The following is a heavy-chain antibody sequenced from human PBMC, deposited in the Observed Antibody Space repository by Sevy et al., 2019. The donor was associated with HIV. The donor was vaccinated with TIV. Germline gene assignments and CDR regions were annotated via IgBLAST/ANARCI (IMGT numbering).Heavy chain of an antibody. CDR3: ARAYCSGGRCYSLAY. Sequence: ASVKVSCKISGYTFSSYRITWVRQAPGQGLESMGWISPHNGDTNYAQKLQGRVTMITDTSTTTAYMELRNLRSDDTAVYYCARAYCSGGRCYSLAYWGQGTLVTVSS. CDR2: ISPHNGDT. CDR1: GYTFSSYR. J-gene: IGHJ4*01. D-gene: IGHD2-15*01. V-gene: IGHV1-18*01.